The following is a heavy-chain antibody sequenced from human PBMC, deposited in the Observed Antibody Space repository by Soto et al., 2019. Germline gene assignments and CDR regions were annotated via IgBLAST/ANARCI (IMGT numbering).Heavy chain of an antibody. CDR1: GYTFTSYG. D-gene: IGHD3-10*01. Sequence: AAVKVSCKASGYTFTSYGIHWVRQAPGQRLEWTGWINAGNGNTKYSEKFQGRVTITRDTSASTAYLELSSLRSEDTAVYYCTRGEDNYGRPLMDVWAQGTTVTVSS. CDR2: INAGNGNT. CDR3: TRGEDNYGRPLMDV. V-gene: IGHV1-3*01. J-gene: IGHJ6*02.